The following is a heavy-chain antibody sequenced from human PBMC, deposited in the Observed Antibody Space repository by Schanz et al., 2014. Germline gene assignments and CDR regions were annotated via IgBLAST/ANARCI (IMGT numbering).Heavy chain of an antibody. CDR3: ARLWGGWRIPDY. D-gene: IGHD6-19*01. CDR1: GDSISSTSYY. V-gene: IGHV4-39*01. Sequence: QLQMQESGPGLVKPSETLSLTCSVSGDSISSTSYYWGWIRQPPGKGLEWIGSIYYSGSTYYNAPLKGRVPIPVDTSKNQSPRKLNSVTAADSAVYYCARLWGGWRIPDYWGQGTLVTVSS. J-gene: IGHJ4*02. CDR2: IYYSGST.